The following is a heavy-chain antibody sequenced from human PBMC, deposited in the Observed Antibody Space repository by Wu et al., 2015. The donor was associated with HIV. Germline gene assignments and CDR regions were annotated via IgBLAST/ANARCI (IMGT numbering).Heavy chain of an antibody. CDR3: ATGILGALDI. D-gene: IGHD7-27*01. J-gene: IGHJ3*02. Sequence: QIQLVQSGAEVKKPGASVKVSCKASGYTFIGYYLHWVRQAPGKGLEWMGGFDPGDGETVYARKLQGRVTMIEDISTDIAYMELSSLRSEDTAVYYCATGILGALDIWGQGTLVTVSS. CDR1: GYTFIGYY. CDR2: FDPGDGET. V-gene: IGHV1-24*01.